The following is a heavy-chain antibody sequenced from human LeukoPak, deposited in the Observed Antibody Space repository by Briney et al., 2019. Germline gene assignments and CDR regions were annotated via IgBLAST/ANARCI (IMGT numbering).Heavy chain of an antibody. D-gene: IGHD6-19*01. CDR3: ARRQWLTNYYYYMDV. CDR1: GGSFSCYY. V-gene: IGHV4-34*04. Sequence: SETLSLTSAVYGGSFSCYYWGWVRQPPGKGVECSVEINRSGSTNDNPFLKSGTTISVDTSKNKFSVKLSSVTAADTAVSYCARRQWLTNYYYYMDVWGNGTTVTVSS. CDR2: INRSGST. J-gene: IGHJ6*03.